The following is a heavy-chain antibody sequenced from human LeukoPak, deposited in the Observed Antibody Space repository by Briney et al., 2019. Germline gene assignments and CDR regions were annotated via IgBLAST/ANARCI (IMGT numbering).Heavy chain of an antibody. Sequence: GGSLRLSCAASGFTFSDYSMNWVRQAPGEGLEWISYIRIDSGNTKYADSVKGRFTISADKAKHPLYLQVNSLRAEGTAVSYCAREHRLVFDSWGQGTLVTVTS. D-gene: IGHD2-21*01. CDR2: IRIDSGNT. V-gene: IGHV3-48*01. J-gene: IGHJ4*03. CDR1: GFTFSDYS. CDR3: AREHRLVFDS.